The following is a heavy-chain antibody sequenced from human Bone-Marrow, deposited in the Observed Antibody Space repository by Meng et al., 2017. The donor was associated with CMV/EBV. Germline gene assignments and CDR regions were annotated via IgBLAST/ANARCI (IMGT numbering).Heavy chain of an antibody. J-gene: IGHJ5*02. V-gene: IGHV4-59*12. D-gene: IGHD1-7*01. CDR2: IYYSGST. CDR3: ARGWNYDPGWFDP. Sequence: SETLSLTCTVSGGSISSYYWSWIRQPPGKGLEWIGYIYYSGSTNYNPSLKSRVTISVDTSKNQFSLKLSSVTAADTAVYYCARGWNYDPGWFDPWAREPWSPSPQ. CDR1: GGSISSYY.